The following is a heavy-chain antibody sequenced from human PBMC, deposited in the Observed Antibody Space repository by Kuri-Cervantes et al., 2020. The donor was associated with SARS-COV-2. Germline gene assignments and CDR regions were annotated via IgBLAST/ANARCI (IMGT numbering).Heavy chain of an antibody. CDR3: ARPAETGTRFDY. V-gene: IGHV3-11*04. D-gene: IGHD1-1*01. CDR2: ISSSGSTI. Sequence: GGSLRLSCAASGFTFSDYYMGWIRQAPGQGLEWVSYISSSGSTIYYADSVKGRFTISRDNAKNSLYLQMNSLRAEDTAVYYCARPAETGTRFDYWGQGTLVTVSS. CDR1: GFTFSDYY. J-gene: IGHJ4*02.